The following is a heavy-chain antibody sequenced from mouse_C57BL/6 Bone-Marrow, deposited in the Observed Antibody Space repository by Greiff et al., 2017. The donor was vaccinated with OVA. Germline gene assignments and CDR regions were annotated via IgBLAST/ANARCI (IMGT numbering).Heavy chain of an antibody. CDR3: ARKGANWGFDY. J-gene: IGHJ2*01. CDR2: IYPRDGST. Sequence: QVQLQQSGPELVKPGASVKLSCKAFGYTFTSYAINWVKQRPGQGLEWIGWIYPRDGSTKYNEKFKGKATLTVDTSSSTAYMELHSLTSEDSAVYFCARKGANWGFDYWGQGTTLTVSS. V-gene: IGHV1-85*01. D-gene: IGHD4-1*01. CDR1: GYTFTSYA.